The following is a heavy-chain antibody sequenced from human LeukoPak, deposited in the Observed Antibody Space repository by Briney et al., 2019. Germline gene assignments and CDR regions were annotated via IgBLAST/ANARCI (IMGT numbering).Heavy chain of an antibody. J-gene: IGHJ3*02. V-gene: IGHV3-53*01. Sequence: GGSLRLSCAASGFTVSSNYMSWVRQAPGKGLEWVSVIYSGGSTYYADSVRGRFAVSRDNSKNTLHLQMNSLRAEDTAEYYCASTVADRKKAFDIWGQGTMVTVSS. CDR1: GFTVSSNY. D-gene: IGHD6-19*01. CDR3: ASTVADRKKAFDI. CDR2: IYSGGST.